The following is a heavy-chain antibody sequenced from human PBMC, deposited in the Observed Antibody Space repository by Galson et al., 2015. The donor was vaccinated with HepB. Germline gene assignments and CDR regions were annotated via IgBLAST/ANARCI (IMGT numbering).Heavy chain of an antibody. CDR3: ARLGPRGYTYGYQASMHYFDF. D-gene: IGHD5-18*01. V-gene: IGHV5-51*01. Sequence: QSGAEVTKPGDFLKISCKGFGYNFSNYWIAWVRQMPGKGLEWVAIIYPGDSNIRYSPSFQGHVTVSADRSINIAYLQWSSLKASDTAMYYCARLGPRGYTYGYQASMHYFDFWGQGTLVTVSS. CDR1: GYNFSNYW. CDR2: IYPGDSNI. J-gene: IGHJ4*02.